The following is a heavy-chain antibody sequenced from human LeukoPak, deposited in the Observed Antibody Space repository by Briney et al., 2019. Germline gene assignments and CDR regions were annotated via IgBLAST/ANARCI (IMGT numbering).Heavy chain of an antibody. J-gene: IGHJ3*02. CDR3: ASSSGYAFGI. CDR2: INTNTGSP. CDR1: AYTFTSYA. V-gene: IGHV7-4-1*02. Sequence: ASVKVSCKASAYTFTSYAVNWVRQAPGQGLEWMGWINTNTGSPTYVQGFTGRFVFSLDTSVTTAYLQISSLKAEDTAVYYCASSSGYAFGIWGQGTMVTVSS. D-gene: IGHD5-18*01.